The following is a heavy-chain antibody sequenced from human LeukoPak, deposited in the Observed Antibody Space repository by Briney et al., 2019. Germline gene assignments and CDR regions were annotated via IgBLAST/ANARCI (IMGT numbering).Heavy chain of an antibody. J-gene: IGHJ4*02. CDR3: ARLYVDTAMEPPDY. Sequence: ASVKVSCTASGYTFTSYGISWVRQAPGQGLEWMGWISAYNGNTNYAQKLQGRVTMTTDTSTSTAYMELRSLRSDDTAVYYCARLYVDTAMEPPDYWGQGTLVTVSS. D-gene: IGHD5-18*01. CDR1: GYTFTSYG. V-gene: IGHV1-18*01. CDR2: ISAYNGNT.